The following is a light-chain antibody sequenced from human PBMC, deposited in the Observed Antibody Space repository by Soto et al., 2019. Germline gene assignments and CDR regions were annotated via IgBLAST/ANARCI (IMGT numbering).Light chain of an antibody. V-gene: IGKV2-30*01. CDR2: KVS. J-gene: IGKJ5*01. Sequence: DVVMTQSPLSLPVTLGQPASISCRSSQSLVYSDGNTYLNWFQQRPGQSPRRLIYKVSNRGSGVPDRLSGSGSGTDFTLKISRVEAEDVGVYYCMQGTHWPPITFGQGTRLEIK. CDR1: QSLVYSDGNTY. CDR3: MQGTHWPPIT.